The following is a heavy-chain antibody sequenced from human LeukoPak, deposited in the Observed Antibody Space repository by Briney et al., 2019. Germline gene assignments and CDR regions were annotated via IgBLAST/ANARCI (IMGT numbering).Heavy chain of an antibody. D-gene: IGHD6-19*01. CDR1: GYSFTTYW. CDR3: ASCIAVAGTSAFDI. Sequence: KPGESLKISCKGSGYSFTTYWIAWVRRMPGNGLEWMGITFPGDSDTRYSPSFQGQVTISADKSISTAYLHWSSLKASDTAMYYCASCIAVAGTSAFDIWGQGTMVTVSS. CDR2: TFPGDSDT. J-gene: IGHJ3*02. V-gene: IGHV5-51*01.